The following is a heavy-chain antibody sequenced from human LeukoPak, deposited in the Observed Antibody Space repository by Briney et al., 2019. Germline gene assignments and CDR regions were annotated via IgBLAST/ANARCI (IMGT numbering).Heavy chain of an antibody. Sequence: GGSLRLSCRASGFSFSTYWMGWVRQAPGKGPEWVGNIRHDGGEMYYVDSVKGRFTISRDNAKNSLYLQMSSLRAEDTAMYYCARERSGYCSDGSCYDFDYWGQGTLVTVSS. V-gene: IGHV3-7*01. CDR3: ARERSGYCSDGSCYDFDY. CDR1: GFSFSTYW. D-gene: IGHD2-15*01. J-gene: IGHJ4*02. CDR2: IRHDGGEM.